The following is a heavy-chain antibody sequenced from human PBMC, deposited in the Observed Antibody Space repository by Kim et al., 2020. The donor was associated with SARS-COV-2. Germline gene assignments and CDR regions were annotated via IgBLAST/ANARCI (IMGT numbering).Heavy chain of an antibody. CDR2: ISSSSSYI. CDR1: GFTFSSYS. V-gene: IGHV3-21*01. J-gene: IGHJ4*02. D-gene: IGHD2-15*01. CDR3: AGDRGDIVVVVAATPCDY. Sequence: GGSLRLSCAASGFTFSSYSMNWVRQAPGKGLEWVSSISSSSSYIYYADSVKGRFTISRDNAKNSLYLQMNSLRAEDTAVYYCAGDRGDIVVVVAATPCDYWGQGTLVTVSS.